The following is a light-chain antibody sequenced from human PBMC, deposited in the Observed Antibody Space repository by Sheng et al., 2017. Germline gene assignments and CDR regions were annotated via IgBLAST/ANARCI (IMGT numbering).Light chain of an antibody. Sequence: DIQMTQSPSTLSASVGDTVTLTCRASQHISDWLAWYQQKPGKPPKLLIYEASILPSGVPSRFSGSRSGTEFTLTINSLVSDDFATYYCLQYYSLCTFGQGTKLEI. J-gene: IGKJ2*02. V-gene: IGKV1-5*03. CDR2: EAS. CDR1: QHISDW. CDR3: LQYYSLCT.